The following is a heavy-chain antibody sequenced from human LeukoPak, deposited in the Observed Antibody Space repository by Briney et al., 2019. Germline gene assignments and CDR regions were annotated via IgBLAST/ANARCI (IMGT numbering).Heavy chain of an antibody. D-gene: IGHD5-12*01. Sequence: SETLSLTCTVSGDSTSSSTYYWDWIRQAPGKGREWIGNIYDSGTTHYNPSLKSRVTISGDTSKNQFSLKLNSVTAADTAIYYCATHRRSGSGGSENAFEIWGQGTMVTVSS. CDR1: GDSTSSSTYY. CDR2: IYDSGTT. J-gene: IGHJ3*02. CDR3: ATHRRSGSGGSENAFEI. V-gene: IGHV4-39*01.